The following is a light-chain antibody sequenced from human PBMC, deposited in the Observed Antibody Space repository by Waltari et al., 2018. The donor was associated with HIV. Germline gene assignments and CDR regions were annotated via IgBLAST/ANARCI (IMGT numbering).Light chain of an antibody. J-gene: IGLJ1*01. CDR2: LDN. CDR3: QAWDNSTASYV. Sequence: SYELTQPPSVSVSPGQTASIACSGDILGDTYAYWYQQKPGQSPVLVIFLDNKRPSGIPERFSGSNSGNTATLTITGTQAVDDADYFCQAWDNSTASYVFAIGTKLTVL. CDR1: ILGDTY. V-gene: IGLV3-1*01.